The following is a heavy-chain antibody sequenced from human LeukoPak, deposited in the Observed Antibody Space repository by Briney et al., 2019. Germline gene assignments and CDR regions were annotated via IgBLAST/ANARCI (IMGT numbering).Heavy chain of an antibody. CDR1: GYSISSGYY. Sequence: SQTLSLTCTVSGYSISSGYYWGWIRQPPGKGLEWIGSIYHSGSTYYNPSLKSRVTISVDTSKNQFSLKLSSVTAADTAVYYCAREQGRGITMVQGVMADYWGQGTLVTVSS. V-gene: IGHV4-38-2*02. J-gene: IGHJ4*02. D-gene: IGHD3-10*01. CDR2: IYHSGST. CDR3: AREQGRGITMVQGVMADY.